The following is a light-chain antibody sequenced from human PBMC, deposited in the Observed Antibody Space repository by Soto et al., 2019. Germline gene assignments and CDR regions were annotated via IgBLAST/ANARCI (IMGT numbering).Light chain of an antibody. CDR3: SSYAGSHTKYV. CDR1: STDIGAYNY. J-gene: IGLJ1*01. CDR2: DVT. Sequence: QSALTQPPSASGSPGQSVTISCTGTSTDIGAYNYVSWYQHHPGKAPKLMIFDVTKRPAGVPDRFSGSKSGNTASLTVSGLQADDEAAYYCSSYAGSHTKYVFGTGTKLTVL. V-gene: IGLV2-8*01.